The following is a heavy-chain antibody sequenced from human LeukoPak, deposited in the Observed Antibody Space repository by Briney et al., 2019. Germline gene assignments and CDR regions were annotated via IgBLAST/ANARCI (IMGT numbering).Heavy chain of an antibody. Sequence: ASVKVSCKASGYTFTIYYMHWVRQAPGQGLEWMGIINPSGGSTSYAQKFQGRVTMTRDTSTSTVYMELSSLRSEDTAVYYCAREGRGVLLWFGEPYEYYYYMDVWGKGTTVTISS. V-gene: IGHV1-46*01. CDR3: AREGRGVLLWFGEPYEYYYYMDV. CDR2: INPSGGST. D-gene: IGHD3-10*01. CDR1: GYTFTIYY. J-gene: IGHJ6*03.